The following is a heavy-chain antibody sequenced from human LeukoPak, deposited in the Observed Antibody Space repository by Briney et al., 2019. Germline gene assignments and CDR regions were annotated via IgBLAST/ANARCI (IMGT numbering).Heavy chain of an antibody. D-gene: IGHD6-19*01. Sequence: PSETLSLTCAVYGGSFSGYYWSWIRQPPGKGLEWIGEINHSGSTNYNPSLNSRVTISVDTSKNQFSLRLRSVTAADTAIYYCQCYEGGAGALYDMDVWGQGTTVTVSS. CDR1: GGSFSGYY. CDR2: INHSGST. J-gene: IGHJ6*02. CDR3: QCYEGGAGALYDMDV. V-gene: IGHV4-34*01.